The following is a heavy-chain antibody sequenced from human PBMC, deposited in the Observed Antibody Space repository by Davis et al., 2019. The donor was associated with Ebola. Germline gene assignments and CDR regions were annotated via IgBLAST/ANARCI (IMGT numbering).Heavy chain of an antibody. CDR2: VSYGGST. D-gene: IGHD6-19*01. Sequence: PSETLSLTCTVSGDSISHYYRSWIRQPPGRGLEWIAYVSYGGSTDYNPSLKSRVTLSIDTSKNQFSLHLTSVTAADTAVYYCARNESSGWFDNWGQGTLVIVSS. V-gene: IGHV4-59*12. J-gene: IGHJ4*02. CDR3: ARNESSGWFDN. CDR1: GDSISHYY.